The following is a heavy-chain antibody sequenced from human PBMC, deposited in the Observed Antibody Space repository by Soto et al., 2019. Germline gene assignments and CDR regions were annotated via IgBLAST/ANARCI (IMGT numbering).Heavy chain of an antibody. Sequence: QVQLVESGGGVVQPGGSLRLSCAASGFTFSNNAMKWVRQAPGKGLEWVAVISFDGSIEYYADSVKGRFTISRDNYKGTLSLQMNSLRPEDTAMYYCAKDDSEYSNYWTSFDYWGQGTLVTVPS. J-gene: IGHJ4*02. D-gene: IGHD4-4*01. CDR1: GFTFSNNA. CDR3: AKDDSEYSNYWTSFDY. CDR2: ISFDGSIE. V-gene: IGHV3-30*18.